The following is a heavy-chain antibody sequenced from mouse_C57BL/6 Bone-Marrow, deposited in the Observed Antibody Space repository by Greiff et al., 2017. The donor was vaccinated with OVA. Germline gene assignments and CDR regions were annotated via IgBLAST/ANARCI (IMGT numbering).Heavy chain of an antibody. V-gene: IGHV1-72*01. CDR3: ARGWLLRRFPYAMDY. D-gene: IGHD2-3*01. CDR2: IDPNSGGT. CDR1: GYTFTSYW. Sequence: VQLQQSGAELVKPGASVKLSCKASGYTFTSYWMHWVKQRPGRGLEWIGRIDPNSGGTKYNEKFKSKATLTVDKPSSPAYMQLSSLTSEDSAVYYCARGWLLRRFPYAMDYWGQGTSVTVSS. J-gene: IGHJ4*01.